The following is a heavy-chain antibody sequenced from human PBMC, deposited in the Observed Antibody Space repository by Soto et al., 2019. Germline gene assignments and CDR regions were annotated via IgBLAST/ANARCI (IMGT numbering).Heavy chain of an antibody. J-gene: IGHJ6*03. D-gene: IGHD4-4*01. V-gene: IGHV1-69*04. CDR1: GGTFSSYS. Sequence: GASVKVSCKASGGTFSSYSISWVRQAPGQGLEWMGRIIPILGIANYAQKFQGRVTITADKSTSTAYMELSSLRSEDTAVYYCAREEILKGDSNGEYYYYYYMDVWGKGTTVTVSS. CDR3: AREEILKGDSNGEYYYYYYMDV. CDR2: IIPILGIA.